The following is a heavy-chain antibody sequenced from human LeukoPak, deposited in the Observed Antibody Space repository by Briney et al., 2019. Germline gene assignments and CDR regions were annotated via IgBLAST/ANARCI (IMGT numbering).Heavy chain of an antibody. CDR1: GGTFSSYA. Sequence: GASVKVSCKASGGTFSSYAISWVRQAPGQGLEWMGWISAYNGDTKYAQKFQGRVTMTTDTSTTTAYMELRSLRSDDTAVYYCARDPSNSSGWRAWGDYWGQGIWSPSPQ. CDR2: ISAYNGDT. J-gene: IGHJ4*02. D-gene: IGHD6-25*01. V-gene: IGHV1-18*01. CDR3: ARDPSNSSGWRAWGDY.